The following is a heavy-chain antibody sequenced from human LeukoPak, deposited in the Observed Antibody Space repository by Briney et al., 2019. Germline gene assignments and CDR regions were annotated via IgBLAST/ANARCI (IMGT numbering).Heavy chain of an antibody. J-gene: IGHJ4*02. CDR2: IYYSGNT. D-gene: IGHD1-14*01. CDR3: ASIRVVFGAPGTLDY. V-gene: IGHV4-39*07. CDR1: GGSISSSSYF. Sequence: SSETLSLTCTVSGGSISSSSYFWGWIRQPPGKGLEWIGTIYYSGNTYYNPSLKSRVTISVDTSKNQFSLKLSSVTAADTAVYYCASIRVVFGAPGTLDYWGQGTLVTVSS.